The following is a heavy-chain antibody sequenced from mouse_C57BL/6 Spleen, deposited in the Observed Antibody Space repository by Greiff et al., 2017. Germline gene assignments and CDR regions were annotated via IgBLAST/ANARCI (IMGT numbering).Heavy chain of an antibody. CDR1: GFNIKNTY. Sequence: VQLQQSVAELVRPGASVKLSCTASGFNIKNTYMHWVKQRPEQGLEWIGRIDPANGNTKYAPKVQGKATITADTSSNTAYLQLSSLTSEDTAIYYCASLYYTDYYAMDYWGQGTSVTVSS. D-gene: IGHD2-1*01. CDR2: IDPANGNT. V-gene: IGHV14-3*01. J-gene: IGHJ4*01. CDR3: ASLYYTDYYAMDY.